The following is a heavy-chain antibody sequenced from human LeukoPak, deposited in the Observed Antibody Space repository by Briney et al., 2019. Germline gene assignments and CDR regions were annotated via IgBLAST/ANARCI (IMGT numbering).Heavy chain of an antibody. Sequence: PSETLSLTCTVSGGSISSSSYYWGWIRQPPGKGLEWIVSIYYSGSTYYNPSLKSRVTISVDTSKNQFSLKLSSVTAADTAVYYCARVGAAAAGSHYYYYYYYMDVWGKGTTVTVSS. V-gene: IGHV4-39*07. CDR2: IYYSGST. CDR3: ARVGAAAAGSHYYYYYYYMDV. CDR1: GGSISSSSYY. D-gene: IGHD6-13*01. J-gene: IGHJ6*03.